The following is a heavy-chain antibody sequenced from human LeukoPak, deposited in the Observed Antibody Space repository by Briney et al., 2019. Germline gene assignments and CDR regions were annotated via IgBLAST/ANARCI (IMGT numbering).Heavy chain of an antibody. J-gene: IGHJ4*02. CDR3: AREPTIPYFDY. Sequence: GGSLRLSCAASGFTFSTYEMKWVRQAPGKGLEWVSYISSSGTVIYYADSVKGRFTISRDNAKKSLYLQMSSLRAEDTAVYYCAREPTIPYFDYWGQGTLVTVPS. CDR1: GFTFSTYE. V-gene: IGHV3-48*03. D-gene: IGHD4/OR15-4a*01. CDR2: ISSSGTVI.